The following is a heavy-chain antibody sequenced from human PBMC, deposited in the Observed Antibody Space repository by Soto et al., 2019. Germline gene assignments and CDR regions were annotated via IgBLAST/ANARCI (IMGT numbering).Heavy chain of an antibody. CDR3: DFLEESRYYYYGMDV. CDR2: ISSSSSTI. CDR1: GLTFSSYS. Sequence: PEGSLRLSCAASGLTFSSYSMNWVRQAPGKGLEWVSYISSSSSTIYYADSVKGRFTISRDNAKNSLYLQMNSLRAEDTAVYYCDFLEESRYYYYGMDVWGQAITVTVS. V-gene: IGHV3-48*01. J-gene: IGHJ6*02.